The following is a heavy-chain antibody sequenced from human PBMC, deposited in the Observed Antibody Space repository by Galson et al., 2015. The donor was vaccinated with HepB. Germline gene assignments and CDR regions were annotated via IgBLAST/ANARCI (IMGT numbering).Heavy chain of an antibody. CDR3: ARYLRGGMDSSGWPHFDY. CDR2: ISAYNGNT. D-gene: IGHD6-19*01. Sequence: SVKVSCKASGYTFTSYGISWVRQAPGQGLEWMGWISAYNGNTNYAQKLQGRVTMTTDTSTSTAYMELRSLRSDDTAVYYCARYLRGGMDSSGWPHFDYWGQGTLVTVSS. CDR1: GYTFTSYG. J-gene: IGHJ4*02. V-gene: IGHV1-18*04.